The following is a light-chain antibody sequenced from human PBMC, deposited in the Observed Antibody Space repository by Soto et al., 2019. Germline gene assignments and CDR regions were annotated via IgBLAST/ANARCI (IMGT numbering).Light chain of an antibody. CDR2: KVS. V-gene: IGLV2-14*01. Sequence: QSVLNQPASVSGSPGQSITISCTGTSSDIGDYNYVSWYQLHPDKAPKLLIYKVSDRPSGVSSRFSGSKSGSTAFLTISGLQPEDEADYYCYSWASTRTHWLFGGGTKLTDL. CDR3: YSWASTRTHWL. J-gene: IGLJ3*02. CDR1: SSDIGDYNY.